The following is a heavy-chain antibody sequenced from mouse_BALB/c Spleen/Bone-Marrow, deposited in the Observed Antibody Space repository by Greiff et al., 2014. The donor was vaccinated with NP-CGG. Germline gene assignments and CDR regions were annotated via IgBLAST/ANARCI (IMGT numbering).Heavy chain of an antibody. J-gene: IGHJ4*01. CDR1: GYSFTGYY. CDR3: ARSRYGHMDY. V-gene: IGHV1-31*01. CDR2: INPFIGAT. Sequence: VQLQQSGPELVKPGASVRISCKASGYSFTGYYMHWVKQSHVKSLEWIGRINPFIGATSYSQNFKDKASLTVDKSSSTAYMELHSLTFEDSAVYYCARSRYGHMDYWGQGTSVTVSS. D-gene: IGHD2-12*01.